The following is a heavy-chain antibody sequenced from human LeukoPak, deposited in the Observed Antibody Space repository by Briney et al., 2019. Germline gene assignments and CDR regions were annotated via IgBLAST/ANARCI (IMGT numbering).Heavy chain of an antibody. CDR1: GFTSTSYS. CDR3: AREQYYDFWSGYGTGYFDY. V-gene: IGHV3-48*01. D-gene: IGHD3-3*01. J-gene: IGHJ4*02. CDR2: ISSSISTI. Sequence: RRCLRPSCAASGFTSTSYSMNWGRHAPRKGLERVSYISSSISTISYADSVKGRFTISRDSAKNSLYLQMICLRVEDTAVYYCAREQYYDFWSGYGTGYFDYWGQGTLVTVSS.